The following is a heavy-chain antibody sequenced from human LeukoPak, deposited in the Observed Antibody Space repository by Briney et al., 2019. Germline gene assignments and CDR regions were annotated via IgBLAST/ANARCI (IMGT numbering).Heavy chain of an antibody. J-gene: IGHJ4*02. CDR2: IIPIFGTA. Sequence: SVKVSCKASGGTFSSYAISWVRQAPGQGLEWMGRIIPIFGTANYAQKFQGRVTITTDESTSTAYMELSSLRSEDTAVYYCARDISTYYYGSSGYYPTDYWGQGTLVTVSS. CDR3: ARDISTYYYGSSGYYPTDY. D-gene: IGHD3-22*01. CDR1: GGTFSSYA. V-gene: IGHV1-69*05.